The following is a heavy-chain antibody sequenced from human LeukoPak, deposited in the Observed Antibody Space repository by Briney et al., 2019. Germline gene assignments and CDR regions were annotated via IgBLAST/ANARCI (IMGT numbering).Heavy chain of an antibody. CDR2: ISYDGSNK. Sequence: GGSLRLSCAASGLTFSSYGMHWVRQAPGKGLEWVAVISYDGSNKYYADSVKGRFTISRDNSKNTLYLQMNSLRAEDTAVYYCAKEDGARVPPDYWGQGTLVTVSS. J-gene: IGHJ4*02. V-gene: IGHV3-30*18. CDR3: AKEDGARVPPDY. CDR1: GLTFSSYG.